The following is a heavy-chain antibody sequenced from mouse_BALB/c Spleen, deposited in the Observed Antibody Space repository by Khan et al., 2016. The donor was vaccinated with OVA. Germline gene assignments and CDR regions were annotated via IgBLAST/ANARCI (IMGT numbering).Heavy chain of an antibody. Sequence: QVRLHQSGAELVRPGASVKLSCKALGYTFTDSEMHWVKQTPVHGLEWIGTFHPGSGGTTYNQKFKGKATLTADKSSSTAYLELSSLTSEDSAVYSGTSEYGDYNWYFDVWGAGTTVTVSS. V-gene: IGHV1-15*01. D-gene: IGHD2-13*01. CDR2: FHPGSGGT. CDR1: GYTFTDSE. J-gene: IGHJ1*01. CDR3: TSEYGDYNWYFDV.